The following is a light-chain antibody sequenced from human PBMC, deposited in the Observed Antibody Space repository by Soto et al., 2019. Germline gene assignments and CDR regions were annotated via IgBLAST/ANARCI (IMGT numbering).Light chain of an antibody. V-gene: IGKV1-5*01. Sequence: DIQMTQSSSTLSASVGDRVTITCRASQSISSWLAWYQQKPGKAPKLLIYDASSLESGVPSRFSGSGSETEFTLTISSLQPDDFGTYYCQQYDSYWTFGQGTKVEIK. CDR3: QQYDSYWT. CDR1: QSISSW. J-gene: IGKJ1*01. CDR2: DAS.